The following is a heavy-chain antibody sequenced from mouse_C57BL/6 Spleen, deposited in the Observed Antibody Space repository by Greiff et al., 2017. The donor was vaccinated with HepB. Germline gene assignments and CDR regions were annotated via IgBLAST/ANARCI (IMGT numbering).Heavy chain of an antibody. Sequence: QVQLKESGPGLVAPSQSLSITCTVSGFSLTSYGLDWVRQSPGKGLEWLGVIWGVGSTNYNSALKSRLSISKDNSKSQVFLKMNSLQTDDTAMYYCASRDSSGRFAYWGQGTLVTVSA. J-gene: IGHJ3*01. V-gene: IGHV2-6*01. D-gene: IGHD3-2*02. CDR3: ASRDSSGRFAY. CDR1: GFSLTSYG. CDR2: IWGVGST.